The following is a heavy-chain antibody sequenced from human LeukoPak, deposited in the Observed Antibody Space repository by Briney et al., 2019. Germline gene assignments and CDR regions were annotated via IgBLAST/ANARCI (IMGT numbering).Heavy chain of an antibody. CDR1: GGSFSSYY. D-gene: IGHD3-22*01. J-gene: IGHJ5*02. CDR3: ARDLGYDSSGYYGWFDP. V-gene: IGHV4-59*01. CDR2: IYYSGST. Sequence: SETLSLTCAVYGGSFSSYYWSWIRQPPGKGLEWIGYIYYSGSTNYNPSLKSRVTISVDTSKNQFSLKLSSVTAADTAVYYCARDLGYDSSGYYGWFDPWGQGTLVTVSS.